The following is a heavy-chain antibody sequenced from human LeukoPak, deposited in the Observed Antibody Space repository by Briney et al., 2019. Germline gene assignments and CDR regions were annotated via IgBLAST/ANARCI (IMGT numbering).Heavy chain of an antibody. J-gene: IGHJ5*02. CDR3: AHPTEYSSSWYGNWFDP. V-gene: IGHV3-23*01. CDR1: GFTFSSYA. Sequence: GGSLRLSCSASGFTFSSYAMSWLRQAPGKGLEWVSAISASGGSTYYADSVKGRFTISRDNSKNTLDLQMNSLRAEDTAVYYCAHPTEYSSSWYGNWFDPWGQGTLVTVSS. CDR2: ISASGGST. D-gene: IGHD6-13*01.